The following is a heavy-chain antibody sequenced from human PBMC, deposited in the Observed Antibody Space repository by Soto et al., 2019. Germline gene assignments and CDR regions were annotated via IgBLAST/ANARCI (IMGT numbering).Heavy chain of an antibody. CDR2: ISYSGTT. J-gene: IGHJ5*02. CDR1: GDSISSINNY. V-gene: IGHV4-30-4*01. Sequence: SETLSLTCTVSGDSISSINNYWSWIRQPPGEGLEWIGFISYSGTTSYSPSLKSRVAISLDTSRNQFSLSLNFVTAADTAVYYCARGRGYSYGLDPWGQGSLVTVSS. CDR3: ARGRGYSYGLDP. D-gene: IGHD5-18*01.